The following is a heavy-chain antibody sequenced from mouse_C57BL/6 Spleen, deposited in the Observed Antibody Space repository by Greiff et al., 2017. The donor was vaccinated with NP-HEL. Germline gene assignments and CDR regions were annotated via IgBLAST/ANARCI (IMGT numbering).Heavy chain of an antibody. Sequence: DVKLQESGPGLVKPSQSLSLTCSVTGYSITSGYYWNWIRQFPGNKLEWMGYISYDGSNNYNPSLKNRISITRDTSKNQFFLKLNSVTTEDTATYYCARGNSNYAMDYWGQGTSVTVSS. CDR3: ARGNSNYAMDY. V-gene: IGHV3-6*01. D-gene: IGHD2-5*01. CDR2: ISYDGSN. J-gene: IGHJ4*01. CDR1: GYSITSGYY.